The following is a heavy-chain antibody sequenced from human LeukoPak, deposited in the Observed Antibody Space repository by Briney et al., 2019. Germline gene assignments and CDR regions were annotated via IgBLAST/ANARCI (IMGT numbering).Heavy chain of an antibody. D-gene: IGHD1-26*01. J-gene: IGHJ5*02. V-gene: IGHV3-11*04. CDR2: IGGSASNI. CDR3: ARHEVGATLNWFDP. Sequence: GGSLRLSCAASGLTVTDYYMHWIRQAPGKGLEWVSFIGGSASNIYYADSVKGRFTISRDNAKNSLYLQMNSLRAEDTAVYYCARHEVGATLNWFDPWGQGTLVTVSS. CDR1: GLTVTDYY.